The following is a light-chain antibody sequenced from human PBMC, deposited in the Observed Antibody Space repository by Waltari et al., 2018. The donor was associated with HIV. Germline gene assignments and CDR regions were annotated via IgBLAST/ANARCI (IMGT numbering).Light chain of an antibody. CDR3: QQYGSSPFN. V-gene: IGKV3-20*01. CDR2: GAS. CDR1: QSVSSNF. Sequence: EIVLTQSPGTLSLSPGDRATLSCRASQSVSSNFLAWYQQKPGQAPRLLIYGASSSATGIPDRVSGSGSGTDFTLTISRLEAEDFAVYHCQQYGSSPFNFGPGTKVDFK. J-gene: IGKJ3*01.